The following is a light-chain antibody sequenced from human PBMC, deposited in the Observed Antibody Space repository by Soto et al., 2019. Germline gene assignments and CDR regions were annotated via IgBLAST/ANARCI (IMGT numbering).Light chain of an antibody. CDR2: DAS. Sequence: EIELTQSTATLSLSPGERATLSCRASQNVYEYVAWYQQKPGQAPRLLIYDASNRAAGIPARFSGSGSGTEFNLTSSSLEPEDFAGYYCQQRSKGVTFGRGTKVEIK. V-gene: IGKV3-11*01. CDR3: QQRSKGVT. CDR1: QNVYEY. J-gene: IGKJ4*01.